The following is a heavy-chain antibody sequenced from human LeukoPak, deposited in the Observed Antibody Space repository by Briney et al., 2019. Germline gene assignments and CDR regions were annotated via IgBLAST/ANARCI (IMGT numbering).Heavy chain of an antibody. CDR2: IRYDGSYK. V-gene: IGHV3-30*02. CDR1: GFTFSRYD. D-gene: IGHD3-9*01. CDR3: AKDRGGNFDSNPRRFYYYMDV. Sequence: GGSLRLSCAASGFTFSRYDMNWARQAPGKGLEWVAFIRYDGSYKNSAESVQGRFTISRDNSRNTLYLQMSRLRAEDTAVYYCAKDRGGNFDSNPRRFYYYMDVWGKGTTVTVSS. J-gene: IGHJ6*03.